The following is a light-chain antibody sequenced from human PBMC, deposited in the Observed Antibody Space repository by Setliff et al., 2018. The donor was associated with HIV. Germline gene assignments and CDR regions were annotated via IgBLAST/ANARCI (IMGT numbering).Light chain of an antibody. V-gene: IGLV2-14*03. CDR3: SSYTSTSTLFV. J-gene: IGLJ1*01. CDR1: SSDVDAYDY. CDR2: DVS. Sequence: LTQPRSMSGSPGQSVTISCTGTSSDVDAYDYVSWYQHHPGKAPKLRIYDVSNRPSGVSNRFSGSKSGNTASLTISGLQAEDEADYYCSSYTSTSTLFVFGTGTKVTVL.